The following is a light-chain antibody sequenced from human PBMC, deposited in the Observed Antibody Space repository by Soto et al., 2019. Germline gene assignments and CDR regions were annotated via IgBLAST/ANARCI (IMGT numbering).Light chain of an antibody. CDR1: RSNIGTNP. J-gene: IGLJ3*02. CDR2: SNN. CDR3: AAWDDSLYGVV. Sequence: QSVLTQPPSASGTPGQRVTISCSGSRSNIGTNPVNWYQQLPGTAPKLIIYSNNQRPSGVPDRFSGSKSGTSASLAISGLQSEDEADYYCAAWDDSLYGVVFGGGTKLTVL. V-gene: IGLV1-44*01.